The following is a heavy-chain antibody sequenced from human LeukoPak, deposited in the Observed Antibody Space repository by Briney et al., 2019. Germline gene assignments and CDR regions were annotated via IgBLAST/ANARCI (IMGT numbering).Heavy chain of an antibody. V-gene: IGHV4-39*01. Sequence: SETLSLTCTVSGGSISGSSYYWGWIRQPPGKGLEWIGSIYYSGSTYYNPSLKSRVTISVDTSKNQFSLKLSSVTAADTAVYYCARHQFAGYSDYWGQGTLVTVSS. CDR2: IYYSGST. D-gene: IGHD3-9*01. CDR3: ARHQFAGYSDY. CDR1: GGSISGSSYY. J-gene: IGHJ4*02.